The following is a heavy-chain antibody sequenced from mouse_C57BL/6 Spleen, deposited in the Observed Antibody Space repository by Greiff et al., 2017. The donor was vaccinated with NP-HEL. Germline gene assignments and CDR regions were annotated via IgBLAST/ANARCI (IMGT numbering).Heavy chain of an antibody. J-gene: IGHJ4*01. CDR3: ARKGLGGAMDY. CDR2: IYPGDGDT. V-gene: IGHV1-82*01. Sequence: QVQLQQSGPELVKPGASVKISCKASGYAFSSSWMNWVKQRPGKGLEWIGRIYPGDGDTNYNGKFKGKATLTADKSSSTAYMQLSSLTSEDSVVYFCARKGLGGAMDYWGQGTSVTVSS. CDR1: GYAFSSSW. D-gene: IGHD4-1*01.